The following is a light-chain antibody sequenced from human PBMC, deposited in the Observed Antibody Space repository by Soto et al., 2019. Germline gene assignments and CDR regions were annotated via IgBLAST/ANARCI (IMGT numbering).Light chain of an antibody. CDR2: GAS. V-gene: IGKV3-15*01. CDR3: QQYNNWPWT. Sequence: EIVMTQSPATLSVSPGGRATLSCRASQSISGTLVWYQQKPGQAPRLLIYGASTRATSFPARFSGSGSGTDFTLTISSLQSEDFAVYYCQQYNNWPWTFGQGTKVEIK. J-gene: IGKJ1*01. CDR1: QSISGT.